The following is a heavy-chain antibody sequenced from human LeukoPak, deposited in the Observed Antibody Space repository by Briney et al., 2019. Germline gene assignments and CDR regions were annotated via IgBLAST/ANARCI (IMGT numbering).Heavy chain of an antibody. CDR3: ARDSGRWLQLGYFDY. Sequence: GGSLRLSCAASGFTFSSYAMHWVRQAPGKGLEWVAVISYDGSNKYYADSVKGRFTISRDNSKNTLYLQMNSLRAEDTAVYYCARDSGRWLQLGYFDYWGQGTLVTVSP. CDR1: GFTFSSYA. V-gene: IGHV3-30-3*01. J-gene: IGHJ4*02. CDR2: ISYDGSNK. D-gene: IGHD5-24*01.